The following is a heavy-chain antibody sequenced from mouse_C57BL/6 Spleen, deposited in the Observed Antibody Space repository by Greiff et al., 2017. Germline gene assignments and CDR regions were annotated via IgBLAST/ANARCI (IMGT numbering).Heavy chain of an antibody. D-gene: IGHD4-1*01. J-gene: IGHJ2*01. V-gene: IGHV1-59*01. Sequence: QVHVKQPGAELVRPGTSVKLSCKASGYTFTSYWMHWVKQRPGQGLAWIGVIDPSDSYPNYNQKFKGKAPLTVDTSSSTAYLQLSSLTSEDSAVYYCARGGNWDPFDYGGQGTTLTVSS. CDR1: GYTFTSYW. CDR2: IDPSDSYP. CDR3: ARGGNWDPFDY.